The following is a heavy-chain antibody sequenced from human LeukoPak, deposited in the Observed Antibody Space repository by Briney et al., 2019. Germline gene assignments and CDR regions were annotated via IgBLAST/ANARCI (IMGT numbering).Heavy chain of an antibody. CDR2: INPNSGGT. Sequence: ASVKVSCKASGYTFTTYYMHWVRQAPGQGLEWKGWINPNSGGTNYAQKLQGRVTMTTDTSTSTAYMELRSLRSDDTAVYCCARGLQENLAWLTAFSAFDIWGPGTMVTVSS. CDR3: ARGLQENLAWLTAFSAFDI. J-gene: IGHJ3*02. CDR1: GYTFTTYY. V-gene: IGHV1-2*02. D-gene: IGHD5-24*01.